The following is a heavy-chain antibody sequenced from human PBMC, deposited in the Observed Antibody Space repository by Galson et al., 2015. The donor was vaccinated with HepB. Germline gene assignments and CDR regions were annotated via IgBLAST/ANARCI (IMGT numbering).Heavy chain of an antibody. CDR2: ISYDGSNK. Sequence: SLRLSCAASGFTFSSYGMHWVRQAPGKGLEWVAVISYDGSNKYYADSVKGRFTISRDNSKNTLYLQMNSLRAEDTAVYYCAKTTRGRGQPYYYYYGMDVWGQGTTVTVSS. CDR1: GFTFSSYG. J-gene: IGHJ6*02. V-gene: IGHV3-30*18. D-gene: IGHD1-14*01. CDR3: AKTTRGRGQPYYYYYGMDV.